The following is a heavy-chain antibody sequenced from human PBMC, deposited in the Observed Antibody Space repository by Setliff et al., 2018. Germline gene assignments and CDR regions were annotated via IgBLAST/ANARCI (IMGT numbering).Heavy chain of an antibody. CDR3: ARGGTFRYFDF. CDR1: GASITSEAYY. CDR2: IYYSGST. J-gene: IGHJ4*02. D-gene: IGHD5-12*01. Sequence: NPSETLSLTCIVSGASITSEAYYWSWIRQYPGKGLEWIGYIYYSGSTYYNPSLKSRVTVSLDTSKNHFSLELTSVTAADTAVYYCARGGTFRYFDFWGQGAPVTVSS. V-gene: IGHV4-31*03.